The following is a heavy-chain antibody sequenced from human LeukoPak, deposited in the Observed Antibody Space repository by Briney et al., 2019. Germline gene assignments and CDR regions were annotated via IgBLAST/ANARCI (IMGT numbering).Heavy chain of an antibody. D-gene: IGHD6-13*01. Sequence: PSQTLSLTCTVSGGSISSGDYYWSWIRQPPGKGLEWIGYIYYSRSTYYNPSLKSRVTISVDTSKNQFSLKLSSVTAADTAVYYCARDRWLGEWYSSSWYGFDYWGQGTLVTVSS. V-gene: IGHV4-30-4*01. CDR2: IYYSRST. CDR3: ARDRWLGEWYSSSWYGFDY. J-gene: IGHJ4*02. CDR1: GGSISSGDYY.